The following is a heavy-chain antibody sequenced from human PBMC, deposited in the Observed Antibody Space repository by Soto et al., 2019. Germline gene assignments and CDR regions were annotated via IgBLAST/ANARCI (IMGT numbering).Heavy chain of an antibody. V-gene: IGHV3-23*01. CDR1: GFTFSSYA. Sequence: EVQLLESGGGLVQPGGSLRLSCAASGFTFSSYAMSWVRQAPGKGLEWVSAISGSGGSTYYADSVKGRFTISRDNSKNTLYLQMTSLRAEVTAVYYCAKDPAPAAIRFYFDYWGQGTLVTVSS. CDR2: ISGSGGST. D-gene: IGHD2-2*01. J-gene: IGHJ4*02. CDR3: AKDPAPAAIRFYFDY.